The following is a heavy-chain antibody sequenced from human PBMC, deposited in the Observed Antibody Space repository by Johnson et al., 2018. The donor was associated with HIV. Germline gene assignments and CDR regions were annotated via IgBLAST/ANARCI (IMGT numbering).Heavy chain of an antibody. Sequence: QVQLVESGGGVFQPGRSLRLSCVASGFTFSSYGMHWVRQAPGKGLEWVAIVSYDGSNKYYADSVKGRFTISRDNSKNTLYLQMNSLRAEDTALYYCARVSTMIVVARNDAFDIWGQGTMVTVSS. V-gene: IGHV3-30*03. J-gene: IGHJ3*02. CDR2: VSYDGSNK. CDR3: ARVSTMIVVARNDAFDI. CDR1: GFTFSSYG. D-gene: IGHD3-22*01.